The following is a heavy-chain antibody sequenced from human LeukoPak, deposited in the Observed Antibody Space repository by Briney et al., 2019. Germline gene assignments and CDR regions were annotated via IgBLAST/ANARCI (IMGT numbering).Heavy chain of an antibody. V-gene: IGHV3-23*01. J-gene: IGHJ3*02. CDR3: AKCSASYYNDAFDI. CDR1: GFTFDNYA. Sequence: TGGSLRLSCAASGFTFDNYAMNWVRQAPGKGLEWVSYIRGGGGVTRYSDSVKDRFTISRDNSKNTLYLQMNSLRAEDTAIYYCAKCSASYYNDAFDIWGRGTMVTVSS. D-gene: IGHD3-10*01. CDR2: IRGGGGVT.